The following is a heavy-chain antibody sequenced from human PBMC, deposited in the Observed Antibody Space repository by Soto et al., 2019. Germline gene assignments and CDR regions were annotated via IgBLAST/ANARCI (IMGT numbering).Heavy chain of an antibody. CDR3: ARVFDTSGDGMDV. CDR2: IWYDGSNQ. D-gene: IGHD5-12*01. V-gene: IGHV3-33*01. Sequence: QVHLVESGGDVVQPGRSLRLSCTASGFTFRSYGMHWVRQAPGKGLEWAAIIWYDGSNQSYADSVRGRFTISRDNSKDTLYLRMNSLRAEDTGVYYCARVFDTSGDGMDVWGQGTTVTVSS. J-gene: IGHJ6*02. CDR1: GFTFRSYG.